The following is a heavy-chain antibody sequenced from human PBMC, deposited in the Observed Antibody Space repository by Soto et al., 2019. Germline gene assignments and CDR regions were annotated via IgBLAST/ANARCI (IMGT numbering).Heavy chain of an antibody. Sequence: QVQLVQSGAEERKSGASVKVACKASGYIFTSYGISWVRQAPGQGLEWMGWINPYSGNTNYAQKLQDRVTMTTDTSTSTAYMELRNLRSDDTAIYYCGKTYYSDSRGPGDIDPWGQGTLVTVSS. J-gene: IGHJ5*02. V-gene: IGHV1-18*04. CDR2: INPYSGNT. D-gene: IGHD3-22*01. CDR3: GKTYYSDSRGPGDIDP. CDR1: GYIFTSYG.